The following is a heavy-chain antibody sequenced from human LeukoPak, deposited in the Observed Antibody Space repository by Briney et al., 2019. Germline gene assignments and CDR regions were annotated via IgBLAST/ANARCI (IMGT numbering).Heavy chain of an antibody. CDR2: ISYDGSNK. D-gene: IGHD3-3*01. V-gene: IGHV3-30-3*01. J-gene: IGHJ6*02. CDR3: ARDRVSDFWSGYYKDYYGMDV. CDR1: EFTFSSYA. Sequence: GGSLRLSCAASEFTFSSYAMHWVRQAPGKGLEWMAVISYDGSNKYYADSVKGRFTISRDNSKNTLYLQMNSLRAEDTAVYYCARDRVSDFWSGYYKDYYGMDVWGQGTTVTVSS.